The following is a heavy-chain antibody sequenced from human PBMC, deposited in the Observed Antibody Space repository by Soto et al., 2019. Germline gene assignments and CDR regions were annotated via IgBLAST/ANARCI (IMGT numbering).Heavy chain of an antibody. V-gene: IGHV1-69*02. J-gene: IGHJ4*02. CDR2: IIPILGIA. D-gene: IGHD6-13*01. Sequence: SVKVSCKASGGTFSSYTISWVRQAPGQGLEWMGRIIPILGIANYAQKFQGRVTITADKSTSAAYMELSSLRSEDTAVYYCATPGIAAAGPTAIWGQGTLVTVSS. CDR3: ATPGIAAAGPTAI. CDR1: GGTFSSYT.